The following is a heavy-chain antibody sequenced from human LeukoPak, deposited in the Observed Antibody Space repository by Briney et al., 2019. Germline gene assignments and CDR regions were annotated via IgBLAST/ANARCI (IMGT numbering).Heavy chain of an antibody. V-gene: IGHV1-46*01. D-gene: IGHD1-26*01. CDR3: ARDNSVGETARWFDP. CDR1: GYTFTGYY. J-gene: IGHJ5*02. CDR2: INPIGSSA. Sequence: PGASVKVSCKASGYTFTGYYMHWVRQATGQGLAWMGFINPIGSSAAYAQKFQGRLTLTRDMFTSTDYMELTNLTSDDTAVYYCARDNSVGETARWFDPWGQGTLVTDSS.